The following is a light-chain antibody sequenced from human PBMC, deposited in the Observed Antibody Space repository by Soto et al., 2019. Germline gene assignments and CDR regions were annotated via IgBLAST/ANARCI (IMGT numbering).Light chain of an antibody. CDR3: QKYDKWPWT. CDR2: GAS. CDR1: QSVSSN. J-gene: IGKJ1*01. V-gene: IGKV3-15*01. Sequence: EIVMTQSPATLSVSPGERATLSCRAGQSVSSNLAWYQQKPGQAPRLLIYGASTRATGIPARFSGSGSGTEFTLTISSLQSEDFAVYYCQKYDKWPWTFGQGTKVDIK.